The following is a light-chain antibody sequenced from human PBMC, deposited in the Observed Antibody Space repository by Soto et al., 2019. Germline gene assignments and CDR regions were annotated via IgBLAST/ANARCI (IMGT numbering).Light chain of an antibody. V-gene: IGKV3-11*01. CDR2: DAS. Sequence: EIVLTQSPATLSLSPGERATLSCRASESVRSDFAWYQQKPGQAPRLLIYDASDRATGIPARFSGSGSGTDFTLTITSLEPDDFAVYYCQQRRNRPPTFGQGTKLEIK. J-gene: IGKJ2*01. CDR3: QQRRNRPPT. CDR1: ESVRSD.